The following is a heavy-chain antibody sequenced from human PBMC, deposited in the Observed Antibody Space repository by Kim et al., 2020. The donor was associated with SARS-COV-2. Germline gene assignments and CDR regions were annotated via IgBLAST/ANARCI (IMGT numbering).Heavy chain of an antibody. CDR3: ARISTATTPDY. J-gene: IGHJ4*02. Sequence: YADSVKCRFTMSRDNAKNTVYLQMNSLRGEDTALYYCARISTATTPDYWGQGTLVTVSS. D-gene: IGHD4-17*01. V-gene: IGHV3-74*01.